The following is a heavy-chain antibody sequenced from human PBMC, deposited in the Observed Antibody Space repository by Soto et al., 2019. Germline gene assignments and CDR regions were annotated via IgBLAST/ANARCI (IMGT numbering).Heavy chain of an antibody. CDR2: IAYDGSDM. J-gene: IGHJ4*02. CDR3: AKDPRGIVGAGAWLDS. Sequence: QVHLVESGGDVVQPGRSLRLSCAASGFSFSSYAIHWVRQAPGKGLEWVAVIAYDGSDMYYGDSVKGRFTISRDNSKKTLYLQMNSLRPDDTAVCYCAKDPRGIVGAGAWLDSWGQGTLVIVSS. D-gene: IGHD1-26*01. V-gene: IGHV3-30*18. CDR1: GFSFSSYA.